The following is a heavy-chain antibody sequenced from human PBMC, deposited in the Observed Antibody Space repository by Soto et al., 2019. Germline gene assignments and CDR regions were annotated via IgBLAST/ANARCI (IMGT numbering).Heavy chain of an antibody. CDR1: GFTFSDYW. D-gene: IGHD2-2*01. CDR3: VKDGGYCSSSTCYAPRNHYFDS. CDR2: IKFDGSEK. Sequence: GGSLRLSCEASGFTFSDYWMSWVRQTPGKGPEWVANIKFDGSEKQYVDSVRGRFTISRDNSRSSLSLQMNSLRAGDTAVYYCVKDGGYCSSSTCYAPRNHYFDSWGQGTLVTVSS. V-gene: IGHV3-7*03. J-gene: IGHJ4*02.